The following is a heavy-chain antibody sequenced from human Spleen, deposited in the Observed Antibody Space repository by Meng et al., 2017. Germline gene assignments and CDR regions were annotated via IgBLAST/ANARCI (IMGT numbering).Heavy chain of an antibody. CDR1: GGIFSNSV. CDR2: INGVFGTT. J-gene: IGHJ3*02. Sequence: SVKVSCKAPGGIFSNSVVGWVRQAPGQGLEWMGGINGVFGTTNYAQKFQGRVTITTDESTSTVYMELSSLRSEDTDVYYCARDQALRGPAYIYYYDSSGYSGHGAFDIWGQGTMVTVSS. CDR3: ARDQALRGPAYIYYYDSSGYSGHGAFDI. D-gene: IGHD3-22*01. V-gene: IGHV1-69*05.